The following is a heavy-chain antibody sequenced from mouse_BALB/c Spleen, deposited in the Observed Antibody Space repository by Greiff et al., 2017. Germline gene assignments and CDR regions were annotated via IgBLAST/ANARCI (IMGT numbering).Heavy chain of an antibody. Sequence: EVQVVESGGGLVQPGGSLKLSCAASGFTFSSYGMSWVRQTPDKRLELVATINSNGGSTYYPDSVKGRFTISRDNAKNTLYLQMSSLKSEDTAMYYCARDGGNFHFDYWGQGTTLTVSS. CDR3: ARDGGNFHFDY. J-gene: IGHJ2*01. V-gene: IGHV5-6-3*01. CDR2: INSNGGST. CDR1: GFTFSSYG. D-gene: IGHD2-1*01.